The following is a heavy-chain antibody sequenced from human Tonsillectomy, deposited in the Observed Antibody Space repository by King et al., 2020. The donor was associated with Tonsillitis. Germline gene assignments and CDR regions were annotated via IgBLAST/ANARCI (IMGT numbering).Heavy chain of an antibody. V-gene: IGHV3-21*01. D-gene: IGHD6-13*01. J-gene: IGHJ3*02. CDR1: GFAFSTYS. Sequence: VQLVESGGGLVKPGGSLRLSCAASGFAFSTYSMNWVRQAPGKGLEWVSSISSSGSYIHYTDSVKGRFTISRDNADNSLHLQMNSLRDEETAVYYCASEEGYSSGRYSAFDIWGQGTMVTVSS. CDR2: ISSSGSYI. CDR3: ASEEGYSSGRYSAFDI.